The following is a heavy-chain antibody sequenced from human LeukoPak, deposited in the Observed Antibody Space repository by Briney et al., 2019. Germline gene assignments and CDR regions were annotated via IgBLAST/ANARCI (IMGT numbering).Heavy chain of an antibody. D-gene: IGHD3-10*01. CDR3: ARDTMVRGVITGVYYYYGMDV. CDR2: MNPNSGNT. CDR1: GYTFTSYD. Sequence: GASVKVSCKVSGYTFTSYDINWVRQATGQGLEWMGWMNPNSGNTGYAQKFQGRVTMTRNTSISTAYMELSSLRSEDTAVYYCARDTMVRGVITGVYYYYGMDVWGQGTTVTVSS. J-gene: IGHJ6*02. V-gene: IGHV1-8*01.